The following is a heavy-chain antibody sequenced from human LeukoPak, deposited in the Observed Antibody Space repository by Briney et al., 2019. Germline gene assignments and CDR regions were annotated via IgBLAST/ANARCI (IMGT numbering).Heavy chain of an antibody. D-gene: IGHD3-10*01. CDR1: GFTFSSSA. Sequence: GGSLRLSCAASGFTFSSSAMSWVRQAPGKGLEWVSTISGSGGSTHYADSVKGWFTISRDNSKNTLFLQMNSLRAEDTAVYYCAKGGVLQWFGESPDAFDIWGQGTMVTVSS. V-gene: IGHV3-23*01. CDR3: AKGGVLQWFGESPDAFDI. J-gene: IGHJ3*02. CDR2: ISGSGGST.